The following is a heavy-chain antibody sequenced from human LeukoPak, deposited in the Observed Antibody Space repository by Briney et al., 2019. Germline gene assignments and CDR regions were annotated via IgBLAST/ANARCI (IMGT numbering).Heavy chain of an antibody. CDR2: ISSSSSYI. CDR1: GFTFSNYS. D-gene: IGHD1-7*01. Sequence: GGSLRLSCAASGFTFSNYSMAWVRQAPGKGLEWVSFISSSSSYIYYADSVKGRFTISRDNAKNSLYLQMNSLRAEDTAVYYCARDQYNWNSYYFDYWGQGTLVTVSS. J-gene: IGHJ4*02. CDR3: ARDQYNWNSYYFDY. V-gene: IGHV3-21*01.